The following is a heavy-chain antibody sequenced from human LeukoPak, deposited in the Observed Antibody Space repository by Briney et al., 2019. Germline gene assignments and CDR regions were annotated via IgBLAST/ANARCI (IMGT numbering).Heavy chain of an antibody. Sequence: ASVKVSCKASGYTFTRYAMNWVRQAPGQGLEWMGWIDTNTGNPTYAQGFTGRFVFSLDTSVSTAYLQISSLKAEDTAMYHCTRGSGPMTNDYWGQGTLVTVSS. CDR3: TRGSGPMTNDY. V-gene: IGHV7-4-1*02. CDR2: IDTNTGNP. D-gene: IGHD4-11*01. J-gene: IGHJ4*02. CDR1: GYTFTRYA.